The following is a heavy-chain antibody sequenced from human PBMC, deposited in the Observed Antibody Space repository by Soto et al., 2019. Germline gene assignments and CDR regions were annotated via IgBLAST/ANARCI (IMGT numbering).Heavy chain of an antibody. CDR3: ARAYFERGSGWYPSYYYYGMDV. Sequence: EASVKVSCKASGYTFTSYDINWVRQATGQGLEWMGWMNPNSGNTGYAQKFQGRVTMTRNTSISTAYMELSSLRSEDTAVYYCARAYFERGSGWYPSYYYYGMDVWGQGTTVTVSS. CDR1: GYTFTSYD. V-gene: IGHV1-8*01. J-gene: IGHJ6*02. CDR2: MNPNSGNT. D-gene: IGHD6-19*01.